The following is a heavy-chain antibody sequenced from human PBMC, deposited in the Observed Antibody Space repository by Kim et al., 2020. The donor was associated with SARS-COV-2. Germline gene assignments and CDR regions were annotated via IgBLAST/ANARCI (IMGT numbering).Heavy chain of an antibody. CDR1: GGSISSSSYY. CDR2: IYYSRTT. Sequence: SETLSLTCTVSGGSISSSSYYWGWIRQPPGKGLEWIGSIYYSRTTYSNPSLKSRVTISVDTSKNQFSLKLSSVTAADTAVYYCARDTRGWFGELLGAPF. D-gene: IGHD3-10*01. J-gene: IGHJ3*01. V-gene: IGHV4-39*07. CDR3: ARDTRGWFGELLGAPF.